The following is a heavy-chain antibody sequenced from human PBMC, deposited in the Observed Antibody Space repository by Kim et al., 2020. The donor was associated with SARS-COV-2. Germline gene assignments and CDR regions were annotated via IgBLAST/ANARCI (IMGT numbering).Heavy chain of an antibody. CDR2: IYAGDSST. V-gene: IGHV3-23*03. CDR3: AKQRGWNYYYGMDV. Sequence: GGSLRLSCAASGFTFRSYAMSWVRQAPGKGLEWVSLIYAGDSSTYYADSVKGRFTISRDDSKKMLYLQMNSLRAEDTAVYYCAKQRGWNYYYGMDVWGQGTTVTVSS. D-gene: IGHD6-19*01. J-gene: IGHJ6*02. CDR1: GFTFRSYA.